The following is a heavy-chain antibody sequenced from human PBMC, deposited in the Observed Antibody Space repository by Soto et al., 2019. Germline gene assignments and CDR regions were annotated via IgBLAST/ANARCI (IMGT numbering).Heavy chain of an antibody. CDR1: GFIFGKSA. D-gene: IGHD3-3*01. V-gene: IGHV3-23*01. CDR3: AKGPTIIGVAISYSFYYGMDV. CDR2: ISDSGGST. Sequence: DVQLLESGGGLVQPGGSLRLSCAASGFIFGKSAMSWVRQAPRKGLEWVSAISDSGGSTYYADSVKGRFTISRDNSKNTLYLQMSRLTAEDSALYFCAKGPTIIGVAISYSFYYGMDVWGQGATVSVSS. J-gene: IGHJ6*02.